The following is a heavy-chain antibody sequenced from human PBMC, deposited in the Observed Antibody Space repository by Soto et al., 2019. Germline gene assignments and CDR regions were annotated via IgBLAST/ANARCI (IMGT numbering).Heavy chain of an antibody. V-gene: IGHV1-2*04. CDR1: GYTFTGYY. CDR2: INPNSGGT. D-gene: IGHD6-13*01. CDR3: ARAPRGAAAGGGWFDP. Sequence: QVQLVQSGAEVKKPGASVKVSCKASGYTFTGYYMHWVRQAPGQGLEWMGWINPNSGGTNYAQKFQGWVTRTRDTSISTAYMELSRLRSDDTAVYYCARAPRGAAAGGGWFDPWGQGTLVTVSS. J-gene: IGHJ5*02.